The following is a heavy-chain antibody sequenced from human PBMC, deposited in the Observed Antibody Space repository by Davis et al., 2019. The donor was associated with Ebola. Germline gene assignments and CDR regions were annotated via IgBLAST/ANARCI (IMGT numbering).Heavy chain of an antibody. CDR1: GFTFSSYS. D-gene: IGHD5-12*01. V-gene: IGHV3-48*02. J-gene: IGHJ4*02. CDR3: AGYSTLVGTISY. CDR2: ISSSSSTI. Sequence: PGGSLRLSCAASGFTFSSYSMNWVRQAPGKGLEWVSYISSSSSTIYHADSVKGRFTIPRDNAKNSLYLQMNSLRDEDTAVYYCAGYSTLVGTISYWGQGTLVTVSS.